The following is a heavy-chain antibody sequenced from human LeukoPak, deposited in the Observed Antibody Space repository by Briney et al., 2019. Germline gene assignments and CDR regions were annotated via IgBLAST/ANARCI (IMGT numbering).Heavy chain of an antibody. CDR1: GFTFSSYG. CDR3: ARESGSFTPLFDY. D-gene: IGHD1-26*01. V-gene: IGHV3-23*01. J-gene: IGHJ4*02. CDR2: ISGSGGST. Sequence: GGSLRLSCAASGFTFSSYGMSWVRQAPGKGLEWVSAISGSGGSTYYADSVKGRFTISRDNAKNSLYLQMNSLRAEDTAVYYCARESGSFTPLFDYWGQGTLVTVSS.